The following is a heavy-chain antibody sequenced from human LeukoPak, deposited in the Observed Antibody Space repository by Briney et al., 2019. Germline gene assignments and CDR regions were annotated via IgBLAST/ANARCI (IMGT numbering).Heavy chain of an antibody. CDR2: INPNSGGT. CDR1: GYTFTGYY. CDR3: ASQVEWELRDEYFQH. J-gene: IGHJ1*01. D-gene: IGHD1-26*01. V-gene: IGHV1-2*04. Sequence: VASVKVSCKASGYTFTGYYMHWVRQAPGQGLEWMGWINPNSGGTNYAQKFQGWVTMTRDTSISTAYMELSRLRSDDTAVYYCASQVEWELRDEYFQHWGQGTLVTVSS.